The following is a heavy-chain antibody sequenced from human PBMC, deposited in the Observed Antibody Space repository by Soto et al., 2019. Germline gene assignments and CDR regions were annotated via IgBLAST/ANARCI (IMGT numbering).Heavy chain of an antibody. V-gene: IGHV3-30*04. CDR3: ARDTNSAHGYFDL. CDR1: GFTFSSYA. D-gene: IGHD2-8*01. CDR2: ISYDGSNK. J-gene: IGHJ2*01. Sequence: GESLKISCAASGFTFSSYAMHWVRQAPGKGLEWVAVISYDGSNKYYADSVKGRFTISRDNSKNTLYLQMNSLRAEDTAVYYCARDTNSAHGYFDLWGRGTLVTVSS.